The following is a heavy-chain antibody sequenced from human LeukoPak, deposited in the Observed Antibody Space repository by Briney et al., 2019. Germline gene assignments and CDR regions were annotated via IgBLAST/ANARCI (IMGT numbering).Heavy chain of an antibody. J-gene: IGHJ4*02. V-gene: IGHV1-2*02. CDR2: INPNSGGT. Sequence: APVKVSCKASGYTFTGYYMHWVRQAPGQGLEWVGWINPNSGGTNYAQKFQGRVTMTRDTSINTAYLELSRLRADDTALYYCARTYYYDSSGYPFDYWGQGTLVTVSS. CDR3: ARTYYYDSSGYPFDY. CDR1: GYTFTGYY. D-gene: IGHD3-22*01.